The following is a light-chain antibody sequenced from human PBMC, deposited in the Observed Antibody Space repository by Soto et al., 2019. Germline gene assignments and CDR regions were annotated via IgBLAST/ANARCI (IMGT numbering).Light chain of an antibody. CDR3: QSYDSSLSGYV. V-gene: IGLV1-40*01. J-gene: IGLJ1*01. CDR2: GNS. Sequence: QSVRTHPPSVSGAPGKRVTISCAGSSSYIGAGYDVHWYQQLPETAPKLLIYGNSNRPSGVPDRFSGSKSGTSASLAITGLQAEDEADYYCQSYDSSLSGYVFGTGTKVTVL. CDR1: SSYIGAGYD.